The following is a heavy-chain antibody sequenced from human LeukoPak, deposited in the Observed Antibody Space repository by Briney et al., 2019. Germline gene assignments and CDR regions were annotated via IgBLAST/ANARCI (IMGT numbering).Heavy chain of an antibody. Sequence: GASVKVSCKVSGYTLTELSMHWVRQAPGKGLEWTGSFDPEDGETIYAQKFQGRVTMTEDTSTDTAYMELSSLRSEDTAVYYCATFIVVVPAAIFSAFDIWGQGTMVTVSS. V-gene: IGHV1-24*01. D-gene: IGHD2-2*02. CDR2: FDPEDGET. CDR3: ATFIVVVPAAIFSAFDI. CDR1: GYTLTELS. J-gene: IGHJ3*02.